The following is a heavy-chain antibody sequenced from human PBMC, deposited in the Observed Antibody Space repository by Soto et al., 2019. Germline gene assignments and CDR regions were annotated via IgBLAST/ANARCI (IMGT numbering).Heavy chain of an antibody. Sequence: LRLSCAASGFTFSGSAMHWVRQASGKGLEWVGRIRSKANSYATAYAASVKGRFTISRDDSKNTAYLQMNSLKTEDTAVYYCTRHDAVRGAIDLDYYGMDVWGQGTTVTVYS. CDR2: IRSKANSYAT. J-gene: IGHJ6*02. D-gene: IGHD3-10*01. CDR3: TRHDAVRGAIDLDYYGMDV. CDR1: GFTFSGSA. V-gene: IGHV3-73*01.